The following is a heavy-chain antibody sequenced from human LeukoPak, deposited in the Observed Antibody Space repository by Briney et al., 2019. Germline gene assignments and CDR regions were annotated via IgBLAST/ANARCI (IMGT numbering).Heavy chain of an antibody. CDR1: GGSFSGYY. J-gene: IGHJ5*02. D-gene: IGHD3-10*01. Sequence: SETLSLTCAVYGGSFSGYYWSWIRQPPGKGLEWIGSIYDSGSTYYNPSLKSRVTISVDTSKNQFSLKLNSVTAADTAVYYCARSIKEENWFDPWGQGTLVTVSS. V-gene: IGHV4-34*01. CDR2: IYDSGST. CDR3: ARSIKEENWFDP.